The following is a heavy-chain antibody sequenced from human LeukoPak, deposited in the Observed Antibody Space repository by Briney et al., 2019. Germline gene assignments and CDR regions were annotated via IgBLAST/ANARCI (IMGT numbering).Heavy chain of an antibody. Sequence: GGSLRVSCAASGFTFTVSAMSWVRQAPGKGLGWVSAICISGGDTIYTDSVKDRFTISRDNSKNTLYLQMNSLRAEDTAIYYCAKGGSYAPLDYWGQGTLVTVSS. CDR3: AKGGSYAPLDY. D-gene: IGHD1-26*01. CDR2: ICISGGDT. CDR1: GFTFTVSA. V-gene: IGHV3-23*01. J-gene: IGHJ4*02.